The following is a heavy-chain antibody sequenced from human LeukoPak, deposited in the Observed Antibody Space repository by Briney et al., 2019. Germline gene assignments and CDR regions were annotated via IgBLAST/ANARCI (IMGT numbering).Heavy chain of an antibody. V-gene: IGHV3-21*01. Sequence: GGSLRLSCAASGFTFSSYSMNWVRQAPGKGLEWVSSISSSSSYIYYADSVKGRFTISRDNAKNSLYLQMNSLRAEDTAVYYCAREQSLGGWDYFDYWGQGTLVTVSS. CDR2: ISSSSSYI. J-gene: IGHJ4*02. CDR3: AREQSLGGWDYFDY. D-gene: IGHD6-19*01. CDR1: GFTFSSYS.